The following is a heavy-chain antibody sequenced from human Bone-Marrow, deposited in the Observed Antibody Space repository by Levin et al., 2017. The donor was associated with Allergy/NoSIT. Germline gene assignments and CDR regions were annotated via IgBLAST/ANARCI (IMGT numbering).Heavy chain of an antibody. CDR2: LSYDGTTE. CDR3: SRTGVNLRLDFDS. Sequence: GGSLRLSCVGSGFTFENHGIHWVRQAPGRGLEWLSVLSYDGTTEYLADFVKGRLTMSRDNSKNTVYLHIHSLRPDDTAVYYCSRTGVNLRLDFDSWGHGILVTVSS. J-gene: IGHJ4*01. CDR1: GFTFENHG. D-gene: IGHD2-8*01. V-gene: IGHV3-30*03.